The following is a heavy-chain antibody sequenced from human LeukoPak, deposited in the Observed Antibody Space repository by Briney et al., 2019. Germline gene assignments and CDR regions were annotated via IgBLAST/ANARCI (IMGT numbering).Heavy chain of an antibody. D-gene: IGHD4-23*01. J-gene: IGHJ4*02. CDR3: ARVAIDGGNCFDY. V-gene: IGHV4-31*03. CDR2: IYYSGST. CDR1: GGSISSGGYY. Sequence: SETLSLTCTVSGGSISSGGYYWSWIRQHSGKGLEWIGYIYYSGSTYYNPSLKSRVTISVDTSKNQFSLKLSSVTAADTAVYYCARVAIDGGNCFDYWGQGTLVTVSS.